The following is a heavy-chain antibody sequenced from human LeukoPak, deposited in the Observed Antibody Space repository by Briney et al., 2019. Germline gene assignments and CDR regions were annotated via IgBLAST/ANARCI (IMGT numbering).Heavy chain of an antibody. CDR3: AKDFRIGYSAHFDY. CDR2: IYESGGTT. J-gene: IGHJ4*02. CDR1: GFTFRSHA. D-gene: IGHD2-21*01. Sequence: GGSLRLSCVGSGFTFRSHAMSWVRQAPEKGLEFVSGIYESGGTTYYADSVKGRFSISRDNSKNTLYLQMDSLRGEDTAVYYCAKDFRIGYSAHFDYWGQGALVTVSS. V-gene: IGHV3-23*01.